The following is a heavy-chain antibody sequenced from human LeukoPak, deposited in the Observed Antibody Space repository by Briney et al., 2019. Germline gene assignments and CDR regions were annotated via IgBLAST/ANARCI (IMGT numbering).Heavy chain of an antibody. CDR3: AKADGDYSDAFDI. J-gene: IGHJ3*02. D-gene: IGHD4-17*01. CDR2: ISGSGGST. V-gene: IGHV3-23*01. Sequence: PGGSLRLSCAASGFTFSSYAMSWVRQAPGKGLERVSAISGSGGSTYYADSVKGRFTISRDNSKNTLYLQMNSLRAEDTAVYYCAKADGDYSDAFDIWGQGTMVTVSS. CDR1: GFTFSSYA.